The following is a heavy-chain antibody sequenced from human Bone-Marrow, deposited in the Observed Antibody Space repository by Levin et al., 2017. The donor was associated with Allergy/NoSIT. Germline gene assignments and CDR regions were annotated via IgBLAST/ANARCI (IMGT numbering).Heavy chain of an antibody. Sequence: KGLEWVSYISISGTTIYYADSVRGRFTVSRDNAKNSLSLQMNSLRDEDTAVYYCARVVRGVNKEIDYWGQGTLVTVSS. V-gene: IGHV3-48*02. CDR3: ARVVRGVNKEIDY. D-gene: IGHD3-10*01. CDR2: ISISGTTI. J-gene: IGHJ4*02.